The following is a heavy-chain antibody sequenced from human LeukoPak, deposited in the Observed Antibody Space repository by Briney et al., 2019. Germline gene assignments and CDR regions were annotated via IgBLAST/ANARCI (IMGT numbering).Heavy chain of an antibody. J-gene: IGHJ4*02. CDR3: AREIGALRPSSPENYNFWKGYYSD. CDR1: GYAFINNY. D-gene: IGHD3-3*01. V-gene: IGHV1-46*01. Sequence: ASVKVSCKSSGYAFINNYIHWVRQAPGQGLEWMGFINPSGASTSYAQKFQGRVTMTTDTSTSTVYMELTSLRSEDTAIYYCAREIGALRPSSPENYNFWKGYYSDWGQRTLVIVSS. CDR2: INPSGAST.